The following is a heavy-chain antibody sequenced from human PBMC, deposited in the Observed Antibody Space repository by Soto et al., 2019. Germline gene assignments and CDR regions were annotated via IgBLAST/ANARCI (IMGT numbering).Heavy chain of an antibody. Sequence: SETLSLTCTVSGGSISSYYWSWIRQPPGKGLEWIGYIYYSGSTNYNPSLKSRVTISVDTSKIQFSLKLISVTAADTAVYYWARTPDYWGHGTLVTVSS. V-gene: IGHV4-59*12. CDR2: IYYSGST. J-gene: IGHJ4*01. CDR3: ARTPDY. CDR1: GGSISSYY.